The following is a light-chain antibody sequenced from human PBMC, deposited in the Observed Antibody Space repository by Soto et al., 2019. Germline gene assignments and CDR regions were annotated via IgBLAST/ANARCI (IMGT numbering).Light chain of an antibody. Sequence: QSALTQPASVSGSPGPSITITCTGTSSDIGAYNYGSWYRQHPGKAPKLMIDEVINRPSGVSNRFSGSKSVNTASLTISGLQAEDEADYYCSSYTSSSSTPYVLGTGTKLTVL. CDR3: SSYTSSSSTPYV. CDR1: SSDIGAYNY. CDR2: EVI. V-gene: IGLV2-14*01. J-gene: IGLJ1*01.